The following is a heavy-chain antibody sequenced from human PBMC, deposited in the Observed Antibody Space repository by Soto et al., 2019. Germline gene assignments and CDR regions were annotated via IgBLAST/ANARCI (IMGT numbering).Heavy chain of an antibody. CDR3: ARSAGYSSGWYSQYYYHGMDV. V-gene: IGHV4-59*08. CDR1: GGSISSYY. CDR2: IYYSGST. D-gene: IGHD6-19*01. J-gene: IGHJ6*02. Sequence: SETLSLTCTVSGGSISSYYWSWIRQPPGKGLEWIGYIYYSGSTYYNPSLKSRVTISVDTSKNQFSLKLSSVTAADTAVYYCARSAGYSSGWYSQYYYHGMDVWGQGTPVTVSS.